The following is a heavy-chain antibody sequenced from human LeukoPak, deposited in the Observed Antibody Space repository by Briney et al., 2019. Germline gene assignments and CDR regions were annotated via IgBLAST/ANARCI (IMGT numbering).Heavy chain of an antibody. CDR1: GGSFSGYY. CDR3: ASFYCSGGSCYQYYYYYYMDV. D-gene: IGHD2-15*01. Sequence: PSETLSLTCAVYGGSFSGYYWSWIRQPPGKGLEWIGEINHSGSTNYNPSLKSRVTISVDTSKNQFSLKLSSVTAADTAVYYCASFYCSGGSCYQYYYYYYMDVWGKGTTVTISS. V-gene: IGHV4-34*01. CDR2: INHSGST. J-gene: IGHJ6*03.